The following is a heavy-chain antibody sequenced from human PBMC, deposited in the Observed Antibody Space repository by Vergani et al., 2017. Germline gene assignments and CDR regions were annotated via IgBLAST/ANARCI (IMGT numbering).Heavy chain of an antibody. Sequence: QVQLQESGPGLVKPSETLSLTCTVSGGSISSYYWSWIRPPPGKGLEWIGYIYYSGSTNYNPSLKTRVTISVDTSKNQFSLKLSSVTAADTAVYYCARGQGYSRAPDYWGQGTLVTVSS. CDR2: IYYSGST. J-gene: IGHJ4*02. V-gene: IGHV4-59*01. CDR3: ARGQGYSRAPDY. CDR1: GGSISSYY. D-gene: IGHD6-13*01.